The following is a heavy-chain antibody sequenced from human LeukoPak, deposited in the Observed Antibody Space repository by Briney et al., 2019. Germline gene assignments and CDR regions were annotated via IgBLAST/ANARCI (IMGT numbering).Heavy chain of an antibody. CDR3: ARGPLDYGGNSDY. CDR2: FDPEDGET. V-gene: IGHV1-24*01. CDR1: GYTLTELS. D-gene: IGHD4-23*01. Sequence: ASVKVSCKVSGYTLTELSMHWVRQAPGKGLEWMGGFDPEDGETIYAQKFQGRVTMTEDTSTDTAYMELRSLRSDDTAVYYCARGPLDYGGNSDYWGQGTLVTVSS. J-gene: IGHJ4*02.